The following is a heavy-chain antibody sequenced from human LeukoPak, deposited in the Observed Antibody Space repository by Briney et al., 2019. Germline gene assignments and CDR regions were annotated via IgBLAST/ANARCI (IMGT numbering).Heavy chain of an antibody. CDR3: ARDKEVRFRYCMDV. CDR2: IYSGGST. J-gene: IGHJ6*03. Sequence: PGGSLRLSCAASGFIVSSNYMSWVRQAPGKGLEWVSVIYSGGSTYYADSVKGRFTISRDNSKNTLYLQMNSLRAEDTAVYYCARDKEVRFRYCMDVWGEGTTVTVSS. V-gene: IGHV3-53*01. CDR1: GFIVSSNY. D-gene: IGHD3-3*01.